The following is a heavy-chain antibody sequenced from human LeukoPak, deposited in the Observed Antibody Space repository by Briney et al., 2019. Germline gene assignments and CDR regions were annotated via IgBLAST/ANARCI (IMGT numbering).Heavy chain of an antibody. CDR1: GFTFSSYW. J-gene: IGHJ4*02. CDR3: AKQPNRIQSIVGATFYFDY. V-gene: IGHV3-7*03. Sequence: GGSLRLSCAASGFTFSSYWMSWVRQAPGKGLEWVANIKQDGSEKYYVDSVKGRFTISRDNAKNSLYLQMSSLRAEDTAVYYCAKQPNRIQSIVGATFYFDYWGQGTLVTVSS. CDR2: IKQDGSEK. D-gene: IGHD1-26*01.